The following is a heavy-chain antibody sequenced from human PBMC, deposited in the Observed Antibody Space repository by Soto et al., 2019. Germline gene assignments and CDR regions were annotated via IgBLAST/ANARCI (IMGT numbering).Heavy chain of an antibody. CDR2: IKQDGSEK. V-gene: IGHV3-7*03. D-gene: IGHD2-21*02. J-gene: IGHJ6*02. Sequence: GGSLRLSCAASGFTFSSYWMSWVRQAPGKGLEWVANIKQDGSEKYYVDSVKGRFTISRDNAKNSLYLQMNSLRAEDTAVYYCASIEVTGGNSVNYYYYGMDVWCQEPTVTVSS. CDR1: GFTFSSYW. CDR3: ASIEVTGGNSVNYYYYGMDV.